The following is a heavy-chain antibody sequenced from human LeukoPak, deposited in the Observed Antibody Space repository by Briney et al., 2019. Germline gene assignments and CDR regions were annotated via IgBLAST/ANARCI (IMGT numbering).Heavy chain of an antibody. CDR3: ASPHLKIPSWNDQNWFDP. J-gene: IGHJ5*02. Sequence: GGSLRLSCAASGFTFSSYAMHWVRQAPGKGLEWVAVISYDGSNKYYADSVKGRFTISRDNSKHTLYLQMNSLRAEDTAVYYCASPHLKIPSWNDQNWFDPWGQGTLVTVS. CDR2: ISYDGSNK. V-gene: IGHV3-30-3*01. CDR1: GFTFSSYA. D-gene: IGHD1-1*01.